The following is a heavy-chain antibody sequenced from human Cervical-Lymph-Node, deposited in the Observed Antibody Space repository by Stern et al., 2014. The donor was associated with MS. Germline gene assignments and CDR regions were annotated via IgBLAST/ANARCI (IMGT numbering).Heavy chain of an antibody. V-gene: IGHV3-30*18. Sequence: QVQLVESGGGVVQPGRSLRLSCAASGFTFSLYDMHCVRQAPGKGLEWVAVISYDGDNKFYTDSVKGRFTISRDSSKSTLYLQLNSLRPEDTAIYYCAKDPRIYDSSGYLDAWGQGTLVTVSS. CDR1: GFTFSLYD. CDR2: ISYDGDNK. J-gene: IGHJ5*02. D-gene: IGHD3-22*01. CDR3: AKDPRIYDSSGYLDA.